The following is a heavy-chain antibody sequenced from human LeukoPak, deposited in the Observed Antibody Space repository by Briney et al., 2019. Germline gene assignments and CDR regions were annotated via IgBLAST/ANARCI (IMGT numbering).Heavy chain of an antibody. CDR2: ISTSSSYI. V-gene: IGHV3-21*01. Sequence: GGSLRLSCAASGFTFSSYRMNWVRQAPGKGLEWVSSISTSSSYIYYADSVKGRFTISRDNAKNSLYLQMNSLRAEDTAVYYCAREVQGVYGGYDYYFDYWGQGTLVTVSS. D-gene: IGHD5-12*01. CDR1: GFTFSSYR. CDR3: AREVQGVYGGYDYYFDY. J-gene: IGHJ4*02.